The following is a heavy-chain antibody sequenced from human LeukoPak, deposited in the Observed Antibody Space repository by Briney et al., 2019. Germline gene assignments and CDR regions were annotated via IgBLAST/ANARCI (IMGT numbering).Heavy chain of an antibody. CDR1: GFTISNYW. J-gene: IGHJ3*01. CDR3: ARVSSPGEYGGNFRAFDV. D-gene: IGHD4/OR15-4a*01. CDR2: INNDGSST. Sequence: GGSLRLTCAASGFTISNYWIHWVRQTPGKGLVWVSRINNDGSSTSYADSMKGRFTISRDNAKNTLYLQMNSLTAEDTAVYYCARVSSPGEYGGNFRAFDVWGQGTEVTVSS. V-gene: IGHV3-74*03.